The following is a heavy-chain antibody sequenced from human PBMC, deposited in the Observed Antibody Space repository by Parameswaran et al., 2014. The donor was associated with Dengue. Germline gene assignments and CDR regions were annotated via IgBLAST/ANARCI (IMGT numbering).Heavy chain of an antibody. D-gene: IGHD6-13*01. CDR2: INDSGDST. Sequence: WIRQPPGKGLEWVSTINDSGDSTYYADSVKGRFTISRDNSKNTLYLQMNSLRDEDTAVYYCARASSWRGYFDYWGQGTLVTVSS. V-gene: IGHV3-23*01. J-gene: IGHJ4*02. CDR3: ARASSWRGYFDY.